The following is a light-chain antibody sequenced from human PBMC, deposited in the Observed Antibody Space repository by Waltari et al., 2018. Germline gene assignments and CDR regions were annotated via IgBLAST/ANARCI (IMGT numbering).Light chain of an antibody. CDR3: QQRINWPSWT. CDR2: DAS. V-gene: IGKV3-11*01. Sequence: EIVLTQSPATLSLSPGERATLSCRASQSVSSYLAWYQQKPGQAPRLLIYDASNRATGIPARFSGSGSGTDFTLTISSLEPEDFAVYYCQQRINWPSWTFGQGTKVEIK. CDR1: QSVSSY. J-gene: IGKJ1*01.